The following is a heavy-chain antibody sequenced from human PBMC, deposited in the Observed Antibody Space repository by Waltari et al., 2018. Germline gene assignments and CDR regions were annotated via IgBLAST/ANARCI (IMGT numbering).Heavy chain of an antibody. Sequence: QVQLQESGPGLVKPSETLSLTCTVSGGSISSYYWSWIRQPPGKGLEWIGYIYYSGSTNDNPSLKSRVTISVDTSKNQFPLKLSSVTAEDTAVYYCARHVGCSSTSCHEGVGEYYFDYWGQGTLVTVSS. CDR1: GGSISSYY. J-gene: IGHJ4*02. V-gene: IGHV4-59*08. CDR2: IYYSGST. D-gene: IGHD2-2*01. CDR3: ARHVGCSSTSCHEGVGEYYFDY.